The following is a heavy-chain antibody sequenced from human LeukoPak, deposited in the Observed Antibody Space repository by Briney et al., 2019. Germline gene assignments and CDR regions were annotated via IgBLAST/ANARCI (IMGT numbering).Heavy chain of an antibody. CDR3: ATRIAARLYYYYYMDV. CDR1: GFTVSSNY. D-gene: IGHD6-6*01. J-gene: IGHJ6*03. V-gene: IGHV3-66*02. Sequence: GGSLRLSCAASGFTVSSNYMSWVRQAPGKGLEWVSVIYSGGSTYYADSVKGRFTISRDNSKNTLYLQMNSLRAEDTAVYYCATRIAARLYYYYYMDVWGKGITVTVSS. CDR2: IYSGGST.